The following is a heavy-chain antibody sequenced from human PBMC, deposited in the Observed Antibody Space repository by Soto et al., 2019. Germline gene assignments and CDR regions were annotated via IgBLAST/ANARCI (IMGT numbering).Heavy chain of an antibody. CDR3: ARDRGYSSGWYEGLDY. V-gene: IGHV1-69*08. D-gene: IGHD6-19*01. J-gene: IGHJ4*02. Sequence: QVQLVQSGAEVKKPGSSVKVSCKASGGTFSSYTISWVLQAPGQGLEWMGRIIPILGIANYAQKFQGRVTITADKSTSTAYMELSSLRSEDTAVYYCARDRGYSSGWYEGLDYWGQGTLVTVSS. CDR2: IIPILGIA. CDR1: GGTFSSYT.